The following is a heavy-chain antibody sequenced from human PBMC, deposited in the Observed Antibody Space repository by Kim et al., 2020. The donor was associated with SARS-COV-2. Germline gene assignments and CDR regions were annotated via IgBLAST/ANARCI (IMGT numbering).Heavy chain of an antibody. CDR2: IYYSGST. CDR3: ARLGLGGGAAGYYYYYGMDV. D-gene: IGHD6-13*01. J-gene: IGHJ6*01. Sequence: SETLSLTCTVSGGSISSYYWSWIRQPPGKGLEWIGYIYYSGSTNYNPSLKSRVTISVDTSKNQFSLKLSSVTAADTAVYYCARLGLGGGAAGYYYYYGMDVWGQGTTVTVSS. CDR1: GGSISSYY. V-gene: IGHV4-59*08.